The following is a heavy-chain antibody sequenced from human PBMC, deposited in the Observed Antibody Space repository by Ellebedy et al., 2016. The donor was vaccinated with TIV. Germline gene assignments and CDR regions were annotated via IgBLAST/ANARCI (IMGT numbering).Heavy chain of an antibody. V-gene: IGHV1-46*01. J-gene: IGHJ4*02. CDR1: GYTFTSYD. CDR2: INPSGGST. D-gene: IGHD2-2*01. CDR3: ARDSSSTSSMTYFDY. Sequence: ASVKVSCKASGYTFTSYDINWVRQAPGQGLEWMGIINPSGGSTTYAQKFQGRVTMTRDTSTRTVYMELSSLRSEDTAVYYCARDSSSTSSMTYFDYWGQGTLVTVSS.